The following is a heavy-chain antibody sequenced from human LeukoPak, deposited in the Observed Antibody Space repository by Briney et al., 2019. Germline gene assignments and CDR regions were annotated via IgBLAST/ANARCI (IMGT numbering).Heavy chain of an antibody. Sequence: GGSLRLSCAASGLTFSSYWMSWVRQAPGKGLEWVANIKQDGSEKYYVDSVKGRFTISRDNAKNSLYLQMNSLRAEDTAVYYCASRIAAGGKWDWFDPWGQGTLVTVSS. V-gene: IGHV3-7*01. CDR1: GLTFSSYW. CDR3: ASRIAAGGKWDWFDP. CDR2: IKQDGSEK. D-gene: IGHD6-13*01. J-gene: IGHJ5*02.